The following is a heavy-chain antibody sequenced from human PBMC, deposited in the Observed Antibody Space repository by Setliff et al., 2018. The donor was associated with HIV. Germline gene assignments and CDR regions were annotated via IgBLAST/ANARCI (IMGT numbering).Heavy chain of an antibody. Sequence: SETLSLTCTVSGGSISSYYWSWIRQPPGKGLEWIGYIYYSGSSNYNPSLKSRVTMSVDTSKNQFSLQLSSVTAADTAVYYCARSEGIAWFDPWGQGTLVTVPQ. D-gene: IGHD3-3*01. CDR1: GGSISSYY. V-gene: IGHV4-59*01. CDR2: IYYSGSS. J-gene: IGHJ5*02. CDR3: ARSEGIAWFDP.